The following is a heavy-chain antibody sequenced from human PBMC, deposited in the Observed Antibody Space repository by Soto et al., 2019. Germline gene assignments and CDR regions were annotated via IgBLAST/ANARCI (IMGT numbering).Heavy chain of an antibody. CDR1: GGPFSGYF. D-gene: IGHD3-3*01. CDR3: ARGQSYDFWSGYSHYYYYYMDV. Sequence: SETLSLTCAVYGGPFSGYFWTWIRQPPGKGLEWIGDIYHSGSTNYNPSLKSRVTISVDTAKNQFSLKLSSVTAADTAVYYCARGQSYDFWSGYSHYYYYYMDVWGKGTTVTVSS. J-gene: IGHJ6*03. CDR2: IYHSGST. V-gene: IGHV4-34*01.